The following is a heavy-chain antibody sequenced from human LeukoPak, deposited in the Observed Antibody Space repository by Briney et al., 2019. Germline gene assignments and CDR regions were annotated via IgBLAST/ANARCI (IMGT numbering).Heavy chain of an antibody. CDR2: IIPIFGTA. J-gene: IGHJ5*02. Sequence: ASVNVSCKASGGTFTSYAISWVRQAPGQGLEWMGGIIPIFGTANYAQKFQGRVTITADESTSTAYMELSSLRSEDTAVYYCARHDWQLHNWFDPWGQGTLVTVSS. D-gene: IGHD2-15*01. CDR3: ARHDWQLHNWFDP. V-gene: IGHV1-69*13. CDR1: GGTFTSYA.